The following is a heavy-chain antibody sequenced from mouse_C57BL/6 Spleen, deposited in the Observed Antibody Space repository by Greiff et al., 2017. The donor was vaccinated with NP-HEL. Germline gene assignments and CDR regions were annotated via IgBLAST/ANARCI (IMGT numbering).Heavy chain of an antibody. CDR3: ARRLGEGFDY. CDR1: GFTFSDYG. Sequence: DVKLVESGGGLVKPGGSLKLSCAASGFTFSDYGMHWVRQAPEKGLEWVAYISSGSSTIYYADTVKGRFTISRDNAKNTLFLQMTSLRSEDTAMYYCARRLGEGFDYWGQGTTLTVSS. V-gene: IGHV5-17*01. CDR2: ISSGSSTI. D-gene: IGHD4-1*01. J-gene: IGHJ2*01.